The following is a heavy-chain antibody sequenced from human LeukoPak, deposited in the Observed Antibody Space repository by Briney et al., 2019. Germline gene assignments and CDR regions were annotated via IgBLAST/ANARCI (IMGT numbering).Heavy chain of an antibody. V-gene: IGHV3-7*03. CDR3: ARAYTARENYFYYYMDV. CDR2: IKQDGSEK. D-gene: IGHD5-18*01. Sequence: GGSLRLSCAASGFTFSSYWMSWVRQAPGKGLEWVANIKQDGSEKYYVDSVKGRFTISRDNAKNSLYLQMNSLRAEDTAVYYCARAYTARENYFYYYMDVWGKGTTVTVSS. CDR1: GFTFSSYW. J-gene: IGHJ6*03.